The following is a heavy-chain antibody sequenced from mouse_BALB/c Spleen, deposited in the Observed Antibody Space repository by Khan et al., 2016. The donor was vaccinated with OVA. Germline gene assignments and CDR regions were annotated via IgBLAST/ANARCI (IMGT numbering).Heavy chain of an antibody. CDR2: ISSGGDYT. CDR1: GFTFSSYS. J-gene: IGHJ3*01. Sequence: EVELVESGGDLVKPGGSLKLSCAASGFTFSSYSMSWVRQTPDKRLEWVASISSGGDYTYYPDIVKGRFTISRDNAKNTLYLQMSSLKSEDTAMYYCASHLSGSFAYWAQWILVTVSA. CDR3: ASHLSGSFAY. D-gene: IGHD4-1*01. V-gene: IGHV5-6*01.